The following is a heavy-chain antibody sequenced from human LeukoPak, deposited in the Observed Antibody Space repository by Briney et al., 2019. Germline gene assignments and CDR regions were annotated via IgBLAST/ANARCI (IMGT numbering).Heavy chain of an antibody. Sequence: PGGSLRLSCAASGFTFSSYAMSWVRQAPGKGLEWVSSISGSGGSTDYADSVKGRFTISRDNSKNTLDLQMNSLRAEDTAVYYCAKGDYYDSSGYLDYWGQGTLVTVSS. J-gene: IGHJ4*02. V-gene: IGHV3-23*01. CDR3: AKGDYYDSSGYLDY. CDR2: ISGSGGST. D-gene: IGHD3-22*01. CDR1: GFTFSSYA.